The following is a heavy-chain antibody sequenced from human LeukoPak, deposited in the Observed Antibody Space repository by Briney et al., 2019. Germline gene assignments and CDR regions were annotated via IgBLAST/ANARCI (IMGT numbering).Heavy chain of an antibody. D-gene: IGHD3-3*01. J-gene: IGHJ5*02. CDR3: VAQSGYFQFDP. Sequence: KTSETLSLTCSVSGGSISSSSDYWGWMRQPPGKGLEWIGSIRYSGSTYYNPSFKSRVTISADTSKNQFSLKLSSVTAADTAVYYCVAQSGYFQFDPWGQGTLVTVSS. V-gene: IGHV4-39*01. CDR2: IRYSGST. CDR1: GGSISSSSDY.